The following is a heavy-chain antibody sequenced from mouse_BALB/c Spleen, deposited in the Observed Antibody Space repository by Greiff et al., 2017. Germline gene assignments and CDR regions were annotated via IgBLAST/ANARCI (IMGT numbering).Heavy chain of an antibody. J-gene: IGHJ4*01. CDR3: ASHYYGSSGY. D-gene: IGHD1-1*01. CDR1: GFTFSSYT. Sequence: EVMLVESGGGLVKPGGSLKLSCAASGFTFSSYTMSWVRQTPEKRLEWVATISSGGGNTYYPDSVKGRFTISRDNAKNNLYLQMSSLRSEDTALYYCASHYYGSSGYWGQGTSVTVSS. V-gene: IGHV5-9*03. CDR2: ISSGGGNT.